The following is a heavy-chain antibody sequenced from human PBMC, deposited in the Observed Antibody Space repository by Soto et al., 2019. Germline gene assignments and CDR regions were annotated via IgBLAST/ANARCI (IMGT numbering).Heavy chain of an antibody. CDR1: GGSISSSSYY. CDR3: ARHRGYSGYARDSPNWFDP. CDR2: IYYSGST. V-gene: IGHV4-39*01. Sequence: SETLSLTCTVSGGSISSSSYYWGWIRQPPGKGLEWIGSIYYSGSTYYNPSLKSRVTISVDTSKNQFSLKLSSVAAADTAVYYCARHRGYSGYARDSPNWFDPWGQGTLVTVSS. J-gene: IGHJ5*02. D-gene: IGHD5-12*01.